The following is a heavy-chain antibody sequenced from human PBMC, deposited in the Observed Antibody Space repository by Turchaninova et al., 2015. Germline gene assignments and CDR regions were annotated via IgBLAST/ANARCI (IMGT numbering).Heavy chain of an antibody. CDR1: GGTLSSYA. Sequence: QVPLVQSGAEVKKPGCSVKVPSKASGGTLSSYAIRGVRQAPGQGLEWMGGIIPIFGTANYAQKFQGRVTITADESTSTAYMELSSLRSEDTAVYYCARDRTGGAFDIWGQGTMVTVSS. CDR2: IIPIFGTA. D-gene: IGHD3-10*01. J-gene: IGHJ3*02. CDR3: ARDRTGGAFDI. V-gene: IGHV1-69*01.